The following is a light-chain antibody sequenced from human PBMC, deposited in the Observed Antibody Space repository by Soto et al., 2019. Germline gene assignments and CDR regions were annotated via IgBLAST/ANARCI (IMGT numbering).Light chain of an antibody. V-gene: IGKV3-20*01. CDR3: QQYGSSPRT. Sequence: EIVLTQSPGTLSLSPGERATLSCRASQSVSSRSLAWYQQKPGPAPRLLIYGASSRATGIPDRFSGSGSGTDFTLTISRLEPEDFAVYYCQQYGSSPRTFGQGTKVEIK. CDR1: QSVSSRS. CDR2: GAS. J-gene: IGKJ1*01.